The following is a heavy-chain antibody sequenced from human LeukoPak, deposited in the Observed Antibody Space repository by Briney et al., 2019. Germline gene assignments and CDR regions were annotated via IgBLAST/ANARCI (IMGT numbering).Heavy chain of an antibody. Sequence: ASVKVSCKASGGTFSSYGISWVRQATGQGLEWMGWMNLNSGNTGYAQKFQGRVTMTRNTSISTAYMELSSLRSEDTAVYYCARGSPEYYYYYYGMDVWGQGTTVTVSS. J-gene: IGHJ6*02. CDR3: ARGSPEYYYYYYGMDV. V-gene: IGHV1-8*02. CDR2: MNLNSGNT. CDR1: GGTFSSYG.